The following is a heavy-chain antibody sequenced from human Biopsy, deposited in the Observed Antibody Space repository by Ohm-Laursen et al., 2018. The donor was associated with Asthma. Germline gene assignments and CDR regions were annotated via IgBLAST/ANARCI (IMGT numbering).Heavy chain of an antibody. CDR2: LIPVLGTP. J-gene: IGHJ6*02. Sequence: SVKVSCKASGDSFSNYAISWVRQAPGQGLEWMGGLIPVLGTPDHAQMFEGRVTITADESTSTAYMQLSSLSSEDTAVYYCARGYSGSDRIVYYYSGLEVWGQGTTVTVSS. D-gene: IGHD5-12*01. V-gene: IGHV1-69*13. CDR3: ARGYSGSDRIVYYYSGLEV. CDR1: GDSFSNYA.